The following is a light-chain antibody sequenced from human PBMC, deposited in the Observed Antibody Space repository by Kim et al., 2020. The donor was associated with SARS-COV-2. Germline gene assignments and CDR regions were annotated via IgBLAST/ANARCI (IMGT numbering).Light chain of an antibody. CDR2: AAS. V-gene: IGKV1-27*01. J-gene: IGKJ1*01. Sequence: ASVGDRVTLTCRASQDIKNYLAWYRQKPGKVPEVLIYAASILQSGVPSRSSGSGSGTDFTLTINSLQTEDVATYYCQKYNSAPWTFGQGTKVDIK. CDR3: QKYNSAPWT. CDR1: QDIKNY.